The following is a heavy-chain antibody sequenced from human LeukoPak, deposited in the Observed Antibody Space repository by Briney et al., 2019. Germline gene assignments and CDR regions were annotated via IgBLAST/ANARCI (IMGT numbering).Heavy chain of an antibody. J-gene: IGHJ3*02. V-gene: IGHV3-30-3*01. D-gene: IGHD6-19*01. CDR1: GFPFSSYA. CDR3: SRANPSYSSHWGGAFDI. CDR2: ISNDGTNK. Sequence: GGSLRLSCAASGFPFSSYAIHWVRQAPGKGLEWVVVISNDGTNKYYADSAKGRFTISRDNSKNTLFLQMNSLRVEDTAVYYCSRANPSYSSHWGGAFDIWGQGTVVTVSS.